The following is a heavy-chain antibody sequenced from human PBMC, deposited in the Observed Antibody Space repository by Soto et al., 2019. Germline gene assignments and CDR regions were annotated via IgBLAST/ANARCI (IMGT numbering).Heavy chain of an antibody. J-gene: IGHJ6*02. Sequence: PSEALSLAFTVSGGYFRRGDYYSSCLRQPPGKGLEWIGYIYYSGSTYYNPSLKSRVTISVDTSKNQFSLKLSSVTAADTAVYYCARDQISPYYYGMDVWGQGTTVT. CDR1: GGYFRRGDYY. CDR2: IYYSGST. V-gene: IGHV4-30-4*01. CDR3: ARDQISPYYYGMDV.